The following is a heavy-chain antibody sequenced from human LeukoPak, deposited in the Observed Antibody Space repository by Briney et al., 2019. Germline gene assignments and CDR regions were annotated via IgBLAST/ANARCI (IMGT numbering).Heavy chain of an antibody. CDR2: ISYDGSNK. J-gene: IGHJ4*02. CDR3: AKVGGGPQAFDY. D-gene: IGHD3-10*01. Sequence: PGGSLRLSCAASGFTFSSYGMHWVRQAPGKGLEWVAVISYDGSNKYYADSVKGRFTISRDNSKNTLYLQMNSLRAEDTAVYYCAKVGGGPQAFDYWGQGTLVTVSS. CDR1: GFTFSSYG. V-gene: IGHV3-30*18.